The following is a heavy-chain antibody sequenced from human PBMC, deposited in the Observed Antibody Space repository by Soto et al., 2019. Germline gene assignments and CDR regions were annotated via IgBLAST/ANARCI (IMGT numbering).Heavy chain of an antibody. V-gene: IGHV1-18*01. CDR1: GYTFTSYG. CDR3: ARPSSSCSSPSCYFYCSAP. CDR2: ISAYNGNT. J-gene: IGHJ5*02. D-gene: IGHD2-2*01. Sequence: ASVKVSCKASGYTFTSYGISWVRQAPGQGLEWMGWISAYNGNTNYAQKLQGRVTMTTDTSTSTAYMELRSLRSDDTAVYYCARPSSSCSSPSCYFYCSAPGARGPLATVPP.